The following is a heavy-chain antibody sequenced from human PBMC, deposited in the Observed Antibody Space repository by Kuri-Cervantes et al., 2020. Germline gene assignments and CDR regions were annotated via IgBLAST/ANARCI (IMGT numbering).Heavy chain of an antibody. CDR2: IYYSGST. V-gene: IGHV4-59*13. D-gene: IGHD6-19*01. Sequence: SETLSLTCTVSGGSISSYYWSWIRQPPGKGLEWIGYIYYSGSTNYNPSLKSQVTISVDTSRNQFSLKLDSVTAADTAVYFCARGGWYQDYWGQGTLVTVS. CDR1: GGSISSYY. CDR3: ARGGWYQDY. J-gene: IGHJ4*02.